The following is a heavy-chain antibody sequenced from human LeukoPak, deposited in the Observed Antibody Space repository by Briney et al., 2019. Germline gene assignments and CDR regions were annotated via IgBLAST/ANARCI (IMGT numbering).Heavy chain of an antibody. CDR3: ARGKQRNYFDL. Sequence: SETLSLTCAVYGGSSSGYYWSWIRQPPGKGLEWIGEINHRGSTNYNPSLKSRVTISVDTSKNQFSLKLSSVTAADTAVYYCARGKQRNYFDLWGRGTLVTVSS. D-gene: IGHD6-25*01. CDR1: GGSSSGYY. J-gene: IGHJ2*01. CDR2: INHRGST. V-gene: IGHV4-34*01.